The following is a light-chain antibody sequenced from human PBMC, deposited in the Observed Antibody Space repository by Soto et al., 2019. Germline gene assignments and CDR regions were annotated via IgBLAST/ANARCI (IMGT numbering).Light chain of an antibody. V-gene: IGLV1-44*01. Sequence: QSVLTQPPSASGTPGQRVTISCSGDSSNIGNNPVNWYQQFPGRAPQLLIFNNNERPSGVPDRFSGSKSGASASLAISGLQSEEEGDYYCGAWDDSLIAVVLGGGTK. CDR1: SSNIGNNP. J-gene: IGLJ2*01. CDR2: NNN. CDR3: GAWDDSLIAVV.